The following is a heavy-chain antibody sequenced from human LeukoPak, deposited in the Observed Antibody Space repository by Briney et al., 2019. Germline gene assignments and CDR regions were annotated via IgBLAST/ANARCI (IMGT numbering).Heavy chain of an antibody. CDR2: IWYDGSNK. CDR1: GFTFSSYG. Sequence: GRSLRLSCAASGFTFSSYGMHWVRQAPGKGLEWVAVIWYDGSNKYYADSVKGRFTISRDNSKNTLYLQMNSLRAGDTAVYYCAKFRWYYDSSGYLDYWGQGTLVTVSS. D-gene: IGHD3-22*01. J-gene: IGHJ4*02. CDR3: AKFRWYYDSSGYLDY. V-gene: IGHV3-33*06.